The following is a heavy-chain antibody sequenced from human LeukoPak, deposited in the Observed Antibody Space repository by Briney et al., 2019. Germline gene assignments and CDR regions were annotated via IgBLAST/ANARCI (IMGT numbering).Heavy chain of an antibody. CDR1: GGSISSSAYY. CDR3: ARMYHRGDSSGYYYVYHFDY. Sequence: SETLSLTCTVSGGSISSSAYYWGWIRRPPGKGLEWIGSIHSSGSSYYNPSLKSRVTISVDTSKNQFSLKLTSMTAADTAVYYCARMYHRGDSSGYYYVYHFDYWGQGTLVTVSS. J-gene: IGHJ4*02. V-gene: IGHV4-39*07. D-gene: IGHD3-22*01. CDR2: IHSSGSS.